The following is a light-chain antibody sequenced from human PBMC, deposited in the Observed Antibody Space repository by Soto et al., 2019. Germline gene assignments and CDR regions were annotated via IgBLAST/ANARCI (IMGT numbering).Light chain of an antibody. CDR2: YDS. J-gene: IGLJ2*01. CDR3: QVWDSSGDHPGV. CDR1: NIGSKS. Sequence: SYELTQPPSVSVAPGETARITCGGNNIGSKSVHWYQEKPGQAPVLVMSYDSDRPSGIPERFSGSNSGNTATLTIYGAEAGDEADYYCQVWDSSGDHPGVFGGGTQLTVL. V-gene: IGLV3-21*04.